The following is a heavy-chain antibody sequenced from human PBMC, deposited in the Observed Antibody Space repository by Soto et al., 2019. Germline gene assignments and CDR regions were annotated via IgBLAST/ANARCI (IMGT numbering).Heavy chain of an antibody. J-gene: IGHJ5*02. CDR3: ARQPDWLLSRNWFDP. CDR1: GGSISSSSYY. Sequence: SETLSLTCTVSGGSISSSSYYWGWIRQPPGKGLEWIGSIYYSGSTYYNPSLKSRVTISVDTSKNQFSLKLSSVTAADTAVYYCARQPDWLLSRNWFDPWGQGTLVTVSS. V-gene: IGHV4-39*01. CDR2: IYYSGST. D-gene: IGHD3-9*01.